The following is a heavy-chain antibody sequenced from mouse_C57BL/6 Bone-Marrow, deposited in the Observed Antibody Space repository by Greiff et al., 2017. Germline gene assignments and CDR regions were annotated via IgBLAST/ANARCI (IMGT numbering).Heavy chain of an antibody. V-gene: IGHV1-22*01. Sequence: EVHLVESGPELVKPGASVKMSCKASGYTFTDYNMHWVKQSHGKSLEWIGYINPNNGGTSYNQKFKGKATLTVNKASSPAYMELRSLTSEDSAVYYCARRLPYFDYWGQSTTLTVSS. CDR2: INPNNGGT. D-gene: IGHD5-5*01. CDR1: GYTFTDYN. J-gene: IGHJ2*01. CDR3: ARRLPYFDY.